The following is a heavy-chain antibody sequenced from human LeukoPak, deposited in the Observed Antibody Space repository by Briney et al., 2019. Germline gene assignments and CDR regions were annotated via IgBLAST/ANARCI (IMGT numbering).Heavy chain of an antibody. J-gene: IGHJ6*03. CDR2: IIPIFGTA. CDR3: ARARWELHLYYYYYYMDV. V-gene: IGHV1-69*01. CDR1: GGTFSSYA. Sequence: SVKVSCKASGGTFSSYAISWVRQAPGQGLEWMGGIIPIFGTANYAQKFQGRVTITADESTSTAYMELSSLRSDDTAVYYCARARWELHLYYYYYYMDVWGKGTTVTVSS. D-gene: IGHD1-26*01.